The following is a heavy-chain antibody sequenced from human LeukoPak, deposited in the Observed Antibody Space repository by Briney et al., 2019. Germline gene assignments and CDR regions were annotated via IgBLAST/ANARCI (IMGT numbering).Heavy chain of an antibody. CDR1: GYTFTGYY. J-gene: IGHJ3*02. Sequence: GASVKVSCKASGYTFTGYYMHWVRQAPGQGLEWMGGIIPIFGTANYAQKFQGRVTITTDESTSTAYMELSSLRSEDTAVYYCARDGRRLFDAFDIWGQGTMVTVSS. D-gene: IGHD2-21*02. CDR2: IIPIFGTA. CDR3: ARDGRRLFDAFDI. V-gene: IGHV1-69*05.